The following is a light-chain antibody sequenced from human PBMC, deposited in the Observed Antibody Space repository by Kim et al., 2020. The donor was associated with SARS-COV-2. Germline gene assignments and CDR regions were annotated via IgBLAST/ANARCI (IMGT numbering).Light chain of an antibody. V-gene: IGKV3-20*01. CDR3: QQYGVSPWT. J-gene: IGKJ1*01. CDR1: RSVRSNY. CDR2: GAS. Sequence: ASGERATPSCRASRSVRSNYLAWYQQKPGQAPRLLIYGASNRAPGIPDTFSGSGSGTDFTLTISRLEPEDFAVYYCQQYGVSPWTFGQGTKVDIK.